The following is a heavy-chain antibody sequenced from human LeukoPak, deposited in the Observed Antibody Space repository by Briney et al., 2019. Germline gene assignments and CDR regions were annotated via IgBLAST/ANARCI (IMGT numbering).Heavy chain of an antibody. CDR3: AKEELEYSSSSAYYYGMDV. Sequence: AGSLRLSCAASGFTFSSYAMSRVRQAPGKGLEWVSAISGSGGSTYYADSVKGRFTISRDNSMNPRLLQMNSLRAEDTAVYFCAKEELEYSSSSAYYYGMDVWGQGTTVTVSS. D-gene: IGHD6-6*01. CDR2: ISGSGGST. CDR1: GFTFSSYA. J-gene: IGHJ6*02. V-gene: IGHV3-23*01.